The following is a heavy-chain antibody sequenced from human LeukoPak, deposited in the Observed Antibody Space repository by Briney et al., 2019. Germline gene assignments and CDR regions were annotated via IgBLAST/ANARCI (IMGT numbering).Heavy chain of an antibody. CDR3: AKARYDILTGYYNWFDP. V-gene: IGHV3-43*02. CDR2: VSGVGGST. Sequence: GGSLRLSCAASGFTFDDYAMHWVRQAPGKGLEWVSLVSGVGGSTYYADSVKGRFTISRDNSKNSLYLQMNSLRTEDTALYYCAKARYDILTGYYNWFDPWGQGTLVTVSS. D-gene: IGHD3-9*01. CDR1: GFTFDDYA. J-gene: IGHJ5*02.